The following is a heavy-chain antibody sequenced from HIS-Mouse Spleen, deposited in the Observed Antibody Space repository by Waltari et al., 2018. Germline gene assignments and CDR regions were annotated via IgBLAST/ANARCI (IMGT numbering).Heavy chain of an antibody. CDR1: GYTFTSYD. V-gene: IGHV1-8*01. Sequence: QVQLVQSGAEVKKPGASVKVSCKASGYTFTSYDINWVRQAPGKGLEWMGWMNPNSGNTGYAQKFQGRVTMTRNTSISTAYMELSSLRSEDTAVYYCARIGSHRRGYSYGYWFDPWGQGTLVTVSS. J-gene: IGHJ5*02. CDR2: MNPNSGNT. CDR3: ARIGSHRRGYSYGYWFDP. D-gene: IGHD5-18*01.